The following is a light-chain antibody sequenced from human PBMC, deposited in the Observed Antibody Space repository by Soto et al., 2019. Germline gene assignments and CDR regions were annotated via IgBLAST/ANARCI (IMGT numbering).Light chain of an antibody. Sequence: DIQMTQSPSTLSASVGDRVTVTCRASQSIGDALAWYQQKPGKAPNLLISKASTLESGVPSRFSGSGSGTEFTLTISSLQPDDFTTYYCQVSYINIRIFTFGPGTKLDIK. CDR2: KAS. J-gene: IGKJ3*01. V-gene: IGKV1-5*03. CDR1: QSIGDA. CDR3: QVSYINIRIFT.